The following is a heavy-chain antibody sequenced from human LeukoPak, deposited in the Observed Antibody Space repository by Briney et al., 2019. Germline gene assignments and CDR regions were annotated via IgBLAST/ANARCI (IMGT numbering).Heavy chain of an antibody. CDR2: IYYSGST. CDR1: GGSISSSSYY. CDR3: ARRPPAKPFDY. J-gene: IGHJ4*02. V-gene: IGHV4-39*01. Sequence: PSETLSLTCTVSGGSISSSSYYWGWIRQPPGKGLEWIGSIYYSGSTYYNPSLKSRVTISVDTSKNQFSLKLSSVTAADTAVYYCARRPPAKPFDYWGQGTLVTVSS.